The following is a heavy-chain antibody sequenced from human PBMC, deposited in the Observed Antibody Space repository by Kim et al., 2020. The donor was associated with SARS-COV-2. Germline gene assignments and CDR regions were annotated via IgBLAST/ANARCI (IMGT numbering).Heavy chain of an antibody. D-gene: IGHD5-18*01. CDR3: AKASSDVNTAMVDYFDF. J-gene: IGHJ4*02. V-gene: IGHV3-23*01. Sequence: VKGRFTISRDNTKNTLFLQLTSLKVEDTATYYCAKASSDVNTAMVDYFDFWGQGTLVAVSS.